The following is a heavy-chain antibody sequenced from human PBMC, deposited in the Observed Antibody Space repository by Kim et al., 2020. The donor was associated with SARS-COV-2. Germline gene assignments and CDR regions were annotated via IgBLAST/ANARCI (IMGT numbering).Heavy chain of an antibody. Sequence: GGSLRLSCAASGFTFSSYGMHWVRQAPGKGLEWVAVISYDGSNKYYADSVKGRFTISRDNSKNTLYLQMNSLRAEDTAVYYCAKVGSWGYCSSTSCPIDYWGQGTLVTVSS. J-gene: IGHJ4*02. CDR1: GFTFSSYG. CDR2: ISYDGSNK. D-gene: IGHD2-2*01. CDR3: AKVGSWGYCSSTSCPIDY. V-gene: IGHV3-30*18.